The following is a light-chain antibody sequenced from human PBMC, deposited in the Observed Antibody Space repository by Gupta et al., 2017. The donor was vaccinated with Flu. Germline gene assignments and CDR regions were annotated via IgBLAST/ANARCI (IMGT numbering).Light chain of an antibody. CDR2: DDD. CDR1: DIGGKS. J-gene: IGLJ3*02. CDR3: QVWDSNSGRV. V-gene: IGLV3-21*02. Sequence: SFVLTQPPSVAVAPGQTAMITCGGSDIGGKSVHWYLRRSGQAPLLVVHDDDDRPSGIHARVSGSKSGNTATLTLSRVEAGDEADYYCQVWDSNSGRVFGGGTKLTVL.